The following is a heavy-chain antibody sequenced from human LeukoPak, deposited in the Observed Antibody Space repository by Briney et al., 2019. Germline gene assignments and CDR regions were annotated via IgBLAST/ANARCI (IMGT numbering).Heavy chain of an antibody. D-gene: IGHD3-3*01. V-gene: IGHV3-23*01. CDR3: ARAFKSAYDYCPTDY. CDR1: GFTFSSYG. Sequence: GGSLRLSCAVSGFTFSSYGMSWVRKAPGKWLELVSAISSTGGTTCYADSVKGRFTISRDNSKNTMYLHMDSPGVEDTAVYYCARAFKSAYDYCPTDYWGQGTLVTVSS. J-gene: IGHJ4*02. CDR2: ISSTGGTT.